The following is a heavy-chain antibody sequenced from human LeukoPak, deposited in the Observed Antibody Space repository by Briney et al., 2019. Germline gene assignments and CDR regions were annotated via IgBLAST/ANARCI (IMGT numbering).Heavy chain of an antibody. D-gene: IGHD3-16*01. Sequence: ASVKVSCKASGYTFTSYAMHWVRQVPRQRLEWMGWINAGNDNTNYSQKFQLRVPITRDTSAPTAYMELSSLRSEDTAVYYCARDKGGKQPIYWGQGTLVTVSS. CDR2: INAGNDNT. V-gene: IGHV1-3*01. J-gene: IGHJ4*02. CDR1: GYTFTSYA. CDR3: ARDKGGKQPIY.